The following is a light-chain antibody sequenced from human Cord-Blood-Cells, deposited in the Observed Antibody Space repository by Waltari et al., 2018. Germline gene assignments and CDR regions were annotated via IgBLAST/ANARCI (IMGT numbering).Light chain of an antibody. CDR1: QSISRW. J-gene: IGKJ2*01. CDR3: QQYNSYSPMYT. Sequence: DIQMTQFPSTLSASVGDSVTITCRASQSISRWLAGDQQKPGKAPKLLIYDASSLESGVPSRFSGSGSGTEFTLTISSLQPDEFASDYCQQYNSYSPMYTFGQGTKLEIK. CDR2: DAS. V-gene: IGKV1-5*01.